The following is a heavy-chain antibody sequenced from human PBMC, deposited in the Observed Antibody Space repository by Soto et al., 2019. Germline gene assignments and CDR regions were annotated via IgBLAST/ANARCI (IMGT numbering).Heavy chain of an antibody. CDR1: GFTFAGYA. J-gene: IGHJ4*02. CDR2: MSGSGAKT. CDR3: AKDRGSGNYGVLKDFDY. V-gene: IGHV3-23*01. D-gene: IGHD1-26*01. Sequence: EVQLLESGGGLVQPGGSLRLSCESSGFTFAGYAINWVRQAPGKGLEWVSAMSGSGAKTFYADSVKGRFTISRDNSKNTVYLQMNSLRGDDTAIYFCAKDRGSGNYGVLKDFDYWGQGTLVTVSS.